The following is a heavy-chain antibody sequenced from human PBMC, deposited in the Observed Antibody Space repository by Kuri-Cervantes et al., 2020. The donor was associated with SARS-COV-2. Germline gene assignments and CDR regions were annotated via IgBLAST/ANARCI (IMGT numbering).Heavy chain of an antibody. CDR2: ISTSGGSI. D-gene: IGHD3-9*01. Sequence: GGSLRLSCAASGFTFSSYSMNWVRQAPGKGLEWVSYISTSGGSIFYADSVKGRFTISRDNSKNTLYLQMNSLRAEDTAVYYCARDSLDWFIPLDYWGQGTLVTVSS. V-gene: IGHV3-48*01. J-gene: IGHJ4*02. CDR1: GFTFSSYS. CDR3: ARDSLDWFIPLDY.